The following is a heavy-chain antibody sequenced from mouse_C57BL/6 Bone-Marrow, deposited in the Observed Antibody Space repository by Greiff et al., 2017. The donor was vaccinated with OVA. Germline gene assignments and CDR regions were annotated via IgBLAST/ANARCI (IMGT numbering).Heavy chain of an antibody. J-gene: IGHJ4*01. CDR2: INPENGDT. V-gene: IGHV14-4*01. CDR3: TTTPSYYGAYYAMDY. CDR1: GFTITDYY. Sequence: VQLKQSGAELVRPGASVKLSCTASGFTITDYYMHWVKQRPEQGLEWIGWINPENGDTEYASKFQGKATMTADTSSNTAYLQLSSLTSEDTAVYYCTTTPSYYGAYYAMDYWGQGTSVTVSS. D-gene: IGHD2-10*01.